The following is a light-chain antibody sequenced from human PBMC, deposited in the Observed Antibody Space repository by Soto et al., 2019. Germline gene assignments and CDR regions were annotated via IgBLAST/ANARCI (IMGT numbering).Light chain of an antibody. V-gene: IGLV2-23*01. CDR1: RSVVGSYNR. J-gene: IGLJ1*01. Sequence: QSVLTQPRSVSGSPGQSVTISCTGTRSVVGSYNRVSRYQHAPGNAPKLLIYEGSKRPSGVSNRFSGSKSGNPASLTISGLQAEDEADYYCCSYAGSSPYVFGTGTKVTVL. CDR3: CSYAGSSPYV. CDR2: EGS.